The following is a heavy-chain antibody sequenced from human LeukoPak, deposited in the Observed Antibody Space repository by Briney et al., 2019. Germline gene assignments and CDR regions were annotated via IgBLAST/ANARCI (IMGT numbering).Heavy chain of an antibody. CDR3: ARDRADGYNYGDYFDN. Sequence: SGGTLRLSCAASGFTFSSYAMSWVRQAPGKGLEWVSAISGSGGSTYYADSVKGRFTISRDNSKNTLYLQMNSLRAEDTAVYYCARDRADGYNYGDYFDNWGQGTLVTVSS. CDR1: GFTFSSYA. CDR2: ISGSGGST. D-gene: IGHD5-18*01. J-gene: IGHJ4*02. V-gene: IGHV3-23*01.